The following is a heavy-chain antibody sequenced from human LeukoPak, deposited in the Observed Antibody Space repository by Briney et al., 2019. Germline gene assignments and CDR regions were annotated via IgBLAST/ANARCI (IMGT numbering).Heavy chain of an antibody. CDR1: GFTFSPHS. D-gene: IGHD2-2*03. J-gene: IGHJ5*02. CDR2: ISSDSGTI. Sequence: SGGSLRLSYVASGFTFSPHSMIWVRRAPGKGLDWVSYISSDSGTIYYADSVKGRFTISRDNAKDSLYLQMNSLRVDDTAVYYCARIRLDGFWLDPWGQGTLVTVSS. V-gene: IGHV3-48*04. CDR3: ARIRLDGFWLDP.